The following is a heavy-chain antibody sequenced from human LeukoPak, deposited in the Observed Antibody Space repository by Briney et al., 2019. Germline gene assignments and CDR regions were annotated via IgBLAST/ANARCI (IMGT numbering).Heavy chain of an antibody. CDR3: ARHYGP. D-gene: IGHD3-16*01. V-gene: IGHV4-34*01. Sequence: KAGGSLSLTCAVYGGSFSGYYWSWIRQPPGKGLEWIGEINHSGSTNYNPSLKSRVTISVDTSKNQFSLKLSSVTAADTAVYYCARHYGPWGQGTLVTVSS. CDR1: GGSFSGYY. J-gene: IGHJ5*02. CDR2: INHSGST.